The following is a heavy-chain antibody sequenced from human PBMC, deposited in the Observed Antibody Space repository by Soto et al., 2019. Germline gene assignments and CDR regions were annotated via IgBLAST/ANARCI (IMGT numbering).Heavy chain of an antibody. CDR3: ARENPDSYYYYGMDV. J-gene: IGHJ6*04. CDR1: GFTFSSYG. D-gene: IGHD4-4*01. Sequence: QVQLVESGGGLVQPGRSLRLSCAASGFTFSSYGMHWVRQAPGKGLEWVAVIWYDGSNKYYADSVKGRFTISRDNSKNTLYLQMNSLRAEDTAVYYCARENPDSYYYYGMDVWGKGTTVTVAS. CDR2: IWYDGSNK. V-gene: IGHV3-33*01.